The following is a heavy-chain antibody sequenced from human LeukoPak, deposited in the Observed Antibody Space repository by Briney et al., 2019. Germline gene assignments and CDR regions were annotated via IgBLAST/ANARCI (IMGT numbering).Heavy chain of an antibody. J-gene: IGHJ4*02. V-gene: IGHV3-30*03. CDR3: ARDTGYDFWSGYSSYYFDY. CDR1: GFTFGSYG. Sequence: GGSLRLSCAASGFTFGSYGMHWVRQAPGKGLEWVAVISYDGSNKYYADSVKGRFTISRDNAKNSLYLQMNSLRAEDTAVYYCARDTGYDFWSGYSSYYFDYWGQGTLVTVSS. CDR2: ISYDGSNK. D-gene: IGHD3-3*01.